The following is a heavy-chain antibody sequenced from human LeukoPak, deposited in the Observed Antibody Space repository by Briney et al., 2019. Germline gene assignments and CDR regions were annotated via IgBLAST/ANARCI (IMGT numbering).Heavy chain of an antibody. CDR3: ARETGGAYYYYGMDV. J-gene: IGHJ6*02. D-gene: IGHD2-21*01. V-gene: IGHV3-23*01. CDR2: ISGSGGST. Sequence: GGSLRLSCAASGFTFSSYAMSWVRQAPGKGLEWVSAISGSGGSTYYADSVKGRFTISRDNSKNTLYLQMNSLRAEDTAVYYCARETGGAYYYYGMDVWGQGTTVTVSS. CDR1: GFTFSSYA.